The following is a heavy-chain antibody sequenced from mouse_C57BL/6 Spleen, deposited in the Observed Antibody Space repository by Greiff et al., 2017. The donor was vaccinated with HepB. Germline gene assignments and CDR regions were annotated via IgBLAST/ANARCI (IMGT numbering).Heavy chain of an antibody. J-gene: IGHJ4*01. D-gene: IGHD1-1*01. CDR3: AKVYGRNAMDY. CDR1: GFTFSSYA. CDR2: ISDGGSYT. Sequence: EVQGVESGGGLVKPGGSLKLSCAASGFTFSSYAMSWVRQTPEKRLEWVATISDGGSYTYYPDNVKGRFTISRDNAKNNLYLQMSHLKSEDTAMYYCAKVYGRNAMDYWGQGTSVTVSS. V-gene: IGHV5-4*01.